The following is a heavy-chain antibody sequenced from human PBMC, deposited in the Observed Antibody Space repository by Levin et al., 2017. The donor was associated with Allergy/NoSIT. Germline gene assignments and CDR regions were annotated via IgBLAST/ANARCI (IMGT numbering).Heavy chain of an antibody. J-gene: IGHJ4*02. CDR1: GFAFSQYY. CDR3: ARSAREFNS. D-gene: IGHD4-23*01. V-gene: IGHV3-11*01. CDR2: ISGPGHDI. Sequence: PGGSLRLSCAASGFAFSQYYMSWVRQAPGKGLECLSYISGPGHDIYYTDSIKGRFTISRDNAKNSLYLQMNSLRADDTAVYYCARSAREFNSWGQGTLVTVSS.